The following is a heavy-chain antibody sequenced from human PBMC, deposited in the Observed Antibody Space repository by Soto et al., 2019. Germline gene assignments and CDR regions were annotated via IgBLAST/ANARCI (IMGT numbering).Heavy chain of an antibody. CDR3: AKDRLRLGELSLWPVDY. Sequence: GGSLRLSCAASGFTFSSYGMHWVRQAPGKGLEWVAVISYDGSNKYYADSVKGRFTISRDNSKNTLYLQMNSLRAEDTAVYYCAKDRLRLGELSLWPVDYWGQGTLVTVSS. J-gene: IGHJ4*02. CDR2: ISYDGSNK. CDR1: GFTFSSYG. D-gene: IGHD3-16*02. V-gene: IGHV3-30*18.